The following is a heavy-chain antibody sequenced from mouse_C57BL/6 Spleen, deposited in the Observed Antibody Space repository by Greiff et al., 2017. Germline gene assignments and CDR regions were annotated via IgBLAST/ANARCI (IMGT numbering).Heavy chain of an antibody. CDR1: GFTFSSYA. J-gene: IGHJ3*01. Sequence: EVKLVESGEGLVKPGGSLKLSCAASGFTFSSYAMSWVRQTPEKRLEWVAYISSGGDYIYYADTVKGRFTISRDNARNTLYLQMSSLKSEDTAMYYCTRDGPAWFGYWGQGTLVTVSA. D-gene: IGHD2-3*01. CDR3: TRDGPAWFGY. V-gene: IGHV5-9-1*02. CDR2: ISSGGDYI.